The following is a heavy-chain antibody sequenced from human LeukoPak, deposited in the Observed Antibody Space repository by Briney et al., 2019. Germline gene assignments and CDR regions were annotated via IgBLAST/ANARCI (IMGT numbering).Heavy chain of an antibody. CDR2: INPNSGGT. Sequence: ASVKVSCKASGYSFTDYYMHWVRQAPGQGLEWMGWINPNSGGTNYAQKFQGRVTMTRDTSISTAYMELSRLRSDDTTVYYCARDKDDYGNLSFDYWGQGTLVTVSS. D-gene: IGHD4-11*01. J-gene: IGHJ4*02. V-gene: IGHV1-2*02. CDR1: GYSFTDYY. CDR3: ARDKDDYGNLSFDY.